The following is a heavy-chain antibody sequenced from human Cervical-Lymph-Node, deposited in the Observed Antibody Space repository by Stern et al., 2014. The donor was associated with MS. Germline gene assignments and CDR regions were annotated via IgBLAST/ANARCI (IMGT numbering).Heavy chain of an antibody. V-gene: IGHV1-18*01. CDR1: GYTFTSYG. D-gene: IGHD2-15*01. CDR2: IRTYNVNP. Sequence: VQLVESGAEVKKPGASVKVSYKASGYTFTSYGISWVRQAPGQGLEWMGWIRTYNVNPNYAPKLQGRVTMTTDTSTSTAYMELRSLRSDDTAVYYCARGLLGSENAFDIWGQGTMVTVSS. CDR3: ARGLLGSENAFDI. J-gene: IGHJ3*02.